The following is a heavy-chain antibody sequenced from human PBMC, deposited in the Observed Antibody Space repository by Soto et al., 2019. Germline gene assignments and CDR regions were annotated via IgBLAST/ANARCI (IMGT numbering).Heavy chain of an antibody. V-gene: IGHV3-23*01. Sequence: GGSLRLSCAASGFTFSSYALSWVRQAPGKGLEWVSAISANGQGIYYADSVRGRFTISRDNSKNTIFLHMDSLRAEDTAVYYCAKDRNYPRDYFHYWGQGTLVTVSS. D-gene: IGHD1-7*01. CDR2: ISANGQGI. CDR3: AKDRNYPRDYFHY. J-gene: IGHJ4*02. CDR1: GFTFSSYA.